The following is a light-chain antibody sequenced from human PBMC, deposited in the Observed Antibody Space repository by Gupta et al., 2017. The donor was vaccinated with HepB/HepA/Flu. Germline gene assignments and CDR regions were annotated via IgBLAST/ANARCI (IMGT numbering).Light chain of an antibody. J-gene: IGKJ3*01. CDR3: QQRSRFVT. CDR1: ESVGTY. CDR2: DAS. V-gene: IGKV3-11*01. Sequence: EIVLTQSPVTLSLSPGERATLSCRASESVGTYLAWYHQKRGQAPRLLIYDASNRATGIPARFSGSGSGTDFTLTISSLEPEDFAVYYCQQRSRFVTFGPGTEVDIK.